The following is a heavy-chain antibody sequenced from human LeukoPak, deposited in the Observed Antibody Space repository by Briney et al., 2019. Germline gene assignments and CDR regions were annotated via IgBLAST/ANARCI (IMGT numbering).Heavy chain of an antibody. D-gene: IGHD4-17*01. CDR2: IYSGGST. J-gene: IGHJ4*02. CDR1: GFTVSSNY. V-gene: IGHV3-53*04. Sequence: PGGSLRLSCAASGFTVSSNYMSWVRQAPGKGLEWVSVIYSGGSTYYADSVKGRFTISRRNSKNTLYLQMNSLRAEDTAVYYCARVVDYGDYFDYWGQGTLVTVSS. CDR3: ARVVDYGDYFDY.